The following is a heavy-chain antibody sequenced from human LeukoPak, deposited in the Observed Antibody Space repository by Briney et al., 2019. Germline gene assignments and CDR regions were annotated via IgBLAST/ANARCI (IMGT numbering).Heavy chain of an antibody. CDR2: IYYSGST. V-gene: IGHV4-39*01. Sequence: SETLSLTCTVSGDSTSNINYYWGWIRQPPGEGLEWMGSIYYSGSTYYNPSLKSRVTISVDTSKNQFSLKLSSVTAADTAVYYCASQRNDYYDSSGHDYWGQGTLVTVSS. CDR3: ASQRNDYYDSSGHDY. CDR1: GDSTSNINYY. J-gene: IGHJ4*02. D-gene: IGHD3-22*01.